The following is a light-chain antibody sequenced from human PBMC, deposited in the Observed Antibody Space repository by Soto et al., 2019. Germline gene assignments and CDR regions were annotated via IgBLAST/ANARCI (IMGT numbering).Light chain of an antibody. CDR2: TAS. Sequence: DIQMTQSPSSLSASLGDRVTITCRASQSISSYLNWYQQNPGKAPKLLIYTASSLQSGVPSRFSGSGSGTDFTLTISSLQPEDFATYYCQQSYSTLPITFGQGTRLEIK. CDR1: QSISSY. CDR3: QQSYSTLPIT. V-gene: IGKV1-39*01. J-gene: IGKJ5*01.